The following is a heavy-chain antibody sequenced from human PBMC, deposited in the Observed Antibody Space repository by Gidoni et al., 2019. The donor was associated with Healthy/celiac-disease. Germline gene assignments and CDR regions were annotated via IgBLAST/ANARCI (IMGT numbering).Heavy chain of an antibody. CDR1: AYSIDTDFY. Sequence: QVQLQESCPGRLKPSETLSLTCAVSAYSIDTDFYWSWLRQSPGKGLEWIGSIYHDGDTYYNSSLKSRITISIDRSKKQCSLNLRAVTAADTAIYYCTKDAWDLSKSVYWGRGTLVTVSS. V-gene: IGHV4-38-2*02. D-gene: IGHD4-4*01. J-gene: IGHJ4*02. CDR2: IYHDGDT. CDR3: TKDAWDLSKSVY.